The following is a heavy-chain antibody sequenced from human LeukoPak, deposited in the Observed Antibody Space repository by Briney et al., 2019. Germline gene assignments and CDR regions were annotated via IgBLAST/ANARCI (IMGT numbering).Heavy chain of an antibody. J-gene: IGHJ6*02. D-gene: IGHD3-3*01. CDR3: AKGARYYDFWSGPPHYYYGMDV. V-gene: IGHV3-23*01. CDR1: GFTFSSYA. CDR2: ISGSGGST. Sequence: GASLRLSCAASGFTFSSYAMSWVHQAPGKGLEWVSAISGSGGSTYYADSVKGRFTISRDNSKNTLYLQMNSLRAEDTAVYYCAKGARYYDFWSGPPHYYYGMDVWGQGTTVTVSS.